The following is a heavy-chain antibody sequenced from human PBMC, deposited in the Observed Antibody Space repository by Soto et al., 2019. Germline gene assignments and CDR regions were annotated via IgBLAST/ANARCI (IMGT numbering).Heavy chain of an antibody. V-gene: IGHV4-30-4*01. CDR2: IFYSGGT. CDR1: GASVNTGDYY. J-gene: IGHJ1*01. Sequence: VQLQGSGPGLLKPSQTLSLTCTVSGASVNTGDYYWSYIRQPPGKGLEWLGYIFYSGGTYYNPSLKSRAPISLNTSRNQFSLTLTSVTDADTALYYCVGTGTTDDFWGQGTLVTVSS. CDR3: VGTGTTDDF. D-gene: IGHD1-7*01.